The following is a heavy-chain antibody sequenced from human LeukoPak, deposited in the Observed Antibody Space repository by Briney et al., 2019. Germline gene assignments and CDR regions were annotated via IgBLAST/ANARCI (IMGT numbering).Heavy chain of an antibody. CDR2: MSPNSGDT. CDR1: GYTFTSYD. Sequence: ASVKVSCKASGYTFTSYDFNWVRQATGQRPEWMGWMSPNSGDTGYAQKFQDRVTMTRNTSISTAYIELSSLRSDDTAVYYCARGPPNWGYDYWGPGPLVTVSS. V-gene: IGHV1-8*01. CDR3: ARGPPNWGYDY. D-gene: IGHD7-27*01. J-gene: IGHJ4*02.